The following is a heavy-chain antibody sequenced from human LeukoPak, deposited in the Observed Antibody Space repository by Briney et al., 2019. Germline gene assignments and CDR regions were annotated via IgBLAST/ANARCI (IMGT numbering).Heavy chain of an antibody. J-gene: IGHJ4*02. CDR3: AKGYSGYYDY. CDR1: GFTFSNYA. D-gene: IGHD5-12*01. V-gene: IGHV3-23*01. Sequence: GGSLRLSCAAPGFTFSNYAMSWVRQAPGKGLEWVSSISVTGVSTNYADSVKGRFTISRDKSKNTLYLQMNSLRVEDTAVYYCAKGYSGYYDYWGQGSLVTVSS. CDR2: ISVTGVST.